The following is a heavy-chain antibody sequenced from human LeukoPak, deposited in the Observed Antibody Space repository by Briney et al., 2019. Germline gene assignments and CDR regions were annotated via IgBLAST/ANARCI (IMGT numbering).Heavy chain of an antibody. D-gene: IGHD3-22*01. CDR1: GYTLTKSS. CDR2: FDPEDGET. Sequence: ASVKVSCKVSGYTLTKSSMHWVRQAPGKGLEWMGGFDPEDGETIYAQKFQGRVTMTEDTSTDTAYMELSSLRSEDTVVYYCATLNGYDSSGYAYWGQGTLVTVSS. CDR3: ATLNGYDSSGYAY. J-gene: IGHJ4*02. V-gene: IGHV1-24*01.